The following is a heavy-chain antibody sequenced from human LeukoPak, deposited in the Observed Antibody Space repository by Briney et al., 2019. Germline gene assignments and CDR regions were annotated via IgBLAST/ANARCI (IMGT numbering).Heavy chain of an antibody. CDR1: GFTFDDYA. J-gene: IGHJ4*02. CDR2: ISWNSGSI. D-gene: IGHD3-10*01. V-gene: IGHV3-9*01. Sequence: GGSLGLSCAASGFTFDDYAMHWVRQAPGKGLEWVSGISWNSGSIGYADSVKGRFTISRDNAKNSLYLQMNSLRAEDTASYYCAKAQTSLLWFGELFFWGQGTLVTVSS. CDR3: AKAQTSLLWFGELFF.